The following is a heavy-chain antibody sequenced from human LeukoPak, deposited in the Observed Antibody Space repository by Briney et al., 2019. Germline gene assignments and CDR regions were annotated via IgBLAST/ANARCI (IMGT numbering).Heavy chain of an antibody. J-gene: IGHJ4*02. CDR1: GYTFTGYY. D-gene: IGHD3-3*01. Sequence: SVKVSCKASGYTFTGYYMHWVRQAPGQGLEWMGGIIPIFGTANYAQKFQGRVTITTDESTSTAYMELSSLRSEDTAVYYCARAAERITIFGVVRYYFDYWGQGTLVTVSS. CDR2: IIPIFGTA. V-gene: IGHV1-69*05. CDR3: ARAAERITIFGVVRYYFDY.